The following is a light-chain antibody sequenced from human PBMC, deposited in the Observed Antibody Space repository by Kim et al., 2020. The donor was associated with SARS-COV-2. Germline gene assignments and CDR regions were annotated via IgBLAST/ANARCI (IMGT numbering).Light chain of an antibody. J-gene: IGLJ3*02. CDR1: KLGDRY. V-gene: IGLV3-1*01. CDR3: QAWDSSAYWV. Sequence: SYELTQPPSVSVSPGQTASISCSADKLGDRYVCWYQQKSGQSPVLLLYQDNKRPSGIPERFSGSNSGNTATLTISGTQAMDEADYFCQAWDSSAYWVFGGGTKVTVL. CDR2: QDN.